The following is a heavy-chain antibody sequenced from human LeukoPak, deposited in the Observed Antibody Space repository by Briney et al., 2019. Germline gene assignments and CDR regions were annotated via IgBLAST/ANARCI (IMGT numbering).Heavy chain of an antibody. D-gene: IGHD5-18*01. J-gene: IGHJ4*02. Sequence: SVKVSCKASGGAFSSYAISWVRQAPGQGLEWMGRIIPILGIANYAQKFQGRVTMTTDTSTNTAYMELRSLTSDDTAVYYCARDLGLDTTMIFFDFWGQGTLVTVSS. CDR2: IIPILGIA. CDR3: ARDLGLDTTMIFFDF. CDR1: GGAFSSYA. V-gene: IGHV1-69*04.